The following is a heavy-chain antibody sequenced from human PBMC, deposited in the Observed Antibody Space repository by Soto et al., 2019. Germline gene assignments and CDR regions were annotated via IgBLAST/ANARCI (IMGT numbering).Heavy chain of an antibody. V-gene: IGHV4-61*01. CDR2: VYYSGTT. CDR3: ARTTAVPNTLRSRYFFDY. D-gene: IGHD4-17*01. Sequence: SATLSHTCSVSGGSVSKKTYYWIWIRQPPGKILEWIGYVYYSGTTNYNPSLKSRVTISVDLSKNQFSLRLSSVTTADTALYYCARTTAVPNTLRSRYFFDYWGQGTLVTVSS. J-gene: IGHJ4*02. CDR1: GGSVSKKTYY.